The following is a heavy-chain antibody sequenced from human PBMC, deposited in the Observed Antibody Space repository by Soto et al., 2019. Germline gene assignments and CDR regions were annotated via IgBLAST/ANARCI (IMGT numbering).Heavy chain of an antibody. CDR1: GGSISSGDYY. J-gene: IGHJ6*02. CDR3: AREPITMVRGRIWYYGMDV. D-gene: IGHD3-10*01. Sequence: QVQLQESGPGLVKPSQTLSLTCTVSGGSISSGDYYWSWIRQPPGKGLEWIGYIYYSGSTYYNPSLKSRVTISVDTSKNQFSLKLSSVTAADTAVYYCAREPITMVRGRIWYYGMDVWGQGTTVTVSS. V-gene: IGHV4-30-4*01. CDR2: IYYSGST.